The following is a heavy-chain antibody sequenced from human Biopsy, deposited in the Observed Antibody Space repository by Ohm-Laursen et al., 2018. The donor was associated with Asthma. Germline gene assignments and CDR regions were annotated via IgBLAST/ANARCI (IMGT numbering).Heavy chain of an antibody. V-gene: IGHV1-69*01. CDR2: INPVFGTT. J-gene: IGHJ4*02. Sequence: SSVKVSCKSLGGTFNTYVIGWVRQAPGQGLEWMGGINPVFGTTTYPQKFQDRVTIAADDSTSTVYMELSSLRSEDTAVYYCARKAGSCISRTCYSLDFWGQGTLVTVSS. CDR1: GGTFNTYV. CDR3: ARKAGSCISRTCYSLDF. D-gene: IGHD2-2*01.